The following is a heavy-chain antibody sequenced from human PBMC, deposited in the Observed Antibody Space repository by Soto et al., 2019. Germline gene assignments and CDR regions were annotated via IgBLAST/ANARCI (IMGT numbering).Heavy chain of an antibody. D-gene: IGHD3-22*01. Sequence: QVQLVQSGAEVKKPGSSVKVSCKASGDTFSSYAINWVRQAPGQGLEWMGGIIPMSGTANYAQKFKGRVTITAGESTSTVYIEISRLRSEDTAVYYCARVGPAYYYDSSGYYTPLDYWGQGTLVTVSS. CDR1: GDTFSSYA. V-gene: IGHV1-69*01. J-gene: IGHJ4*02. CDR2: IIPMSGTA. CDR3: ARVGPAYYYDSSGYYTPLDY.